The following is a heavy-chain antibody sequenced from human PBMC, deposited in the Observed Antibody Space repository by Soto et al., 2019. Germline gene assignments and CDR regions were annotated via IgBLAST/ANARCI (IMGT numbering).Heavy chain of an antibody. CDR3: ARVPISGVVTTFDY. J-gene: IGHJ4*02. CDR2: IYYSGST. Sequence: SETLSLTCTVSGGSISSGVYYWSWIRQHPGKGLEWIGYIYYSGSTYYNPSLKSRVTISVDTSKNQFSLKLSSVTAADTAVYYCARVPISGVVTTFDYWGQGTLVTVSS. D-gene: IGHD3-3*01. V-gene: IGHV4-31*03. CDR1: GGSISSGVYY.